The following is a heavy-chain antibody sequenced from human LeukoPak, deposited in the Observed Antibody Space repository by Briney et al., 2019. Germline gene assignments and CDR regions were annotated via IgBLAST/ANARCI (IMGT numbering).Heavy chain of an antibody. V-gene: IGHV4-59*12. D-gene: IGHD3-16*02. CDR1: GGSISSYY. CDR3: ARGPRYDYVWGSYRSGIHFDY. J-gene: IGHJ4*02. Sequence: SETLSLTCTVSGGSISSYYWSWIRQPPGKGLEWIGYIYYSGSTNYNPSLKSRATISVDTSKNQFSLKLSSVTAADTAVYYCARGPRYDYVWGSYRSGIHFDYWGQGTLVTVSS. CDR2: IYYSGST.